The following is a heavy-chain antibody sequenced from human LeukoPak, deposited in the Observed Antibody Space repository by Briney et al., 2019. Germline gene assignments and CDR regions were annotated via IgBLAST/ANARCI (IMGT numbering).Heavy chain of an antibody. CDR1: GGSISSYY. CDR2: IYYSGST. D-gene: IGHD6-6*01. CDR3: ARGGAARLGGAFDI. J-gene: IGHJ3*02. Sequence: SETLSLTCTVSGGSISSYYWSWIRQPPGKGLEWIGYIYYSGSTNYNPSLKSRVTISLDTSKNQFSLKLSSVAAEDSAVYYCARGGAARLGGAFDIWGQGTMVTVSS. V-gene: IGHV4-59*01.